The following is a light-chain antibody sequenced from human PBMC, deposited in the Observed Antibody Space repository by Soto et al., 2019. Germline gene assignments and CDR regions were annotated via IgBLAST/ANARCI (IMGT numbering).Light chain of an antibody. V-gene: IGLV2-14*03. CDR3: ASYASCNTVL. CDR1: SSDIGGYNY. Sequence: QSALTQPASVSGSPGQSITISCTGTSSDIGGYNYVSWYQQHPGNAPKLMIYYVSDRPSEVSNRFSGSKSGNTASLTISGLQAEDEADYYFASYASCNTVLFGGGTQLTVL. CDR2: YVS. J-gene: IGLJ2*01.